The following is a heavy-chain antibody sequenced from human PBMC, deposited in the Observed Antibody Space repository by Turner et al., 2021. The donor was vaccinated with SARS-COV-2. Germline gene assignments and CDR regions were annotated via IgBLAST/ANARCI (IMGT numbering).Heavy chain of an antibody. CDR2: LDPEDGET. D-gene: IGHD2-8*01. J-gene: IGHJ5*02. Sequence: QVQLVQSGAEEQKRGASVPGGCQGSGCTLTEFSMHWVRQASGKGLEWMGGLDPEDGETIYGQKYQGSVTMTEDTTTDTDYMELSSLRSEGPAVYYWATAHPACPNGVCPNWFDHWGQGTLVTVSS. V-gene: IGHV1-24*01. CDR3: ATAHPACPNGVCPNWFDH. CDR1: GCTLTEFS.